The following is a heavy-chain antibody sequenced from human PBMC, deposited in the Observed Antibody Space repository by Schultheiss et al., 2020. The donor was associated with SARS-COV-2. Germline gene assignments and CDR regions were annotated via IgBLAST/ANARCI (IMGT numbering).Heavy chain of an antibody. CDR3: ARELKTTVGSYYGMDV. CDR1: GGSISPYY. CDR2: INVDGRA. D-gene: IGHD4-17*01. Sequence: SQTLSLTCTVSGGSISPYYWSWIRQPAGTGLEWIGRINVDGRANYSPSLKSRVTMSVDTSKNQFSLKLSSVTAADTAVYYCARELKTTVGSYYGMDVWGQGTTVTVSS. V-gene: IGHV4-4*07. J-gene: IGHJ6*02.